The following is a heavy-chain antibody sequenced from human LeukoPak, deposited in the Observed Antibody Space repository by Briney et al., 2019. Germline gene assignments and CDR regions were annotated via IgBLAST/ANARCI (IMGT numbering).Heavy chain of an antibody. D-gene: IGHD3-9*01. Sequence: SETLSLTCAVYGGSLSGYYWSWIRQPPGKGLEWIGEINHSGSTNYNPSLKSRVTISVDTSKNQFSLKLSSVTAADTAVYYCARASTLVLRYFDWLIAGEFDPWGQGTLVTVSS. CDR1: GGSLSGYY. V-gene: IGHV4-34*01. CDR2: INHSGST. J-gene: IGHJ5*02. CDR3: ARASTLVLRYFDWLIAGEFDP.